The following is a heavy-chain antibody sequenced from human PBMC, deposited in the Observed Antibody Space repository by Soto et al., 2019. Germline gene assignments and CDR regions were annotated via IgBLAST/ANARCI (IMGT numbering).Heavy chain of an antibody. CDR3: AKEVSLYGYPDY. D-gene: IGHD5-12*01. CDR1: GFTFSSYG. CDR2: ISYDGSNK. Sequence: SLKISCAASGFTFSSYGMHWVRQAPGTGLEWVAVISYDGSNKYYADSVQGRFTISRDNSKNTLYLQMNSLRAEDTAVYYCAKEVSLYGYPDYWGQGTLVTV. V-gene: IGHV3-30*18. J-gene: IGHJ4*02.